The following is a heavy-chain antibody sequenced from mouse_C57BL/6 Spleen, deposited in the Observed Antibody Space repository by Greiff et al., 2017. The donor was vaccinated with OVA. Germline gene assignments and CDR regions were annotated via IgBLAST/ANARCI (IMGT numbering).Heavy chain of an antibody. CDR1: GFSLTSYA. CDR2: IWTGGGT. CDR3: ARNPGAMVTTSSYFDY. D-gene: IGHD2-2*01. J-gene: IGHJ2*01. Sequence: VMLVESGPGLVAPSQSLSITCTVSGFSLTSYAISWVRQPPGKGLEWLGVIWTGGGTNYNSALKSRLSISKDNSKSQVFLKMNSLQTDDTARYYCARNPGAMVTTSSYFDYWGQGTTLTVSS. V-gene: IGHV2-9-1*01.